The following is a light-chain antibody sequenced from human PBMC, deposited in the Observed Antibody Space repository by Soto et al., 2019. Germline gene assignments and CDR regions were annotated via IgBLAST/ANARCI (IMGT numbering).Light chain of an antibody. Sequence: QSALTQPPSASGSPGQSVTISCTGTSSDVGGYNYVSWYQQHPGKAPKLMIYEVSKRPSGVPDRFSGSKSGNTASLTVSGLQAEDEADYYCCSYAGSNNFERVFGGGTKVTVL. CDR2: EVS. J-gene: IGLJ2*01. CDR3: CSYAGSNNFERV. CDR1: SSDVGGYNY. V-gene: IGLV2-8*01.